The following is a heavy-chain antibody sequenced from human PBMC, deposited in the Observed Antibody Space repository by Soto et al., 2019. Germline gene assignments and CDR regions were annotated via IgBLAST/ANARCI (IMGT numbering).Heavy chain of an antibody. D-gene: IGHD2-2*02. CDR2: ISAYSSPI. Sequence: EVQLVESGGGLVKPGGSLRLSCVDSGFTFSSDSMNWVRQAPGKGLEWVSSISAYSSPIFYADSVKGRFTISRDNAKNSLYLQMNSLRAGDTAVYYCVRGGRGYTRDDVFDIWGQGTMVTVSS. J-gene: IGHJ3*02. V-gene: IGHV3-21*06. CDR1: GFTFSSDS. CDR3: VRGGRGYTRDDVFDI.